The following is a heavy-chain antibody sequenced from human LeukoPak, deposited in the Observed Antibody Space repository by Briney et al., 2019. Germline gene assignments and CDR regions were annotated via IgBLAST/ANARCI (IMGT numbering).Heavy chain of an antibody. V-gene: IGHV3-23*01. D-gene: IGHD4-23*01. Sequence: GGSLRLSCAASGFTFSSYAMSWVRQAPGKWPEWVSAISGRTTAYADAVKGRFTISRDNSKSTASLQMNSLRAEDTAVYYCASAGGDSRPHDCWGQGTLVTVSS. CDR2: ISGRTT. CDR1: GFTFSSYA. CDR3: ASAGGDSRPHDC. J-gene: IGHJ4*02.